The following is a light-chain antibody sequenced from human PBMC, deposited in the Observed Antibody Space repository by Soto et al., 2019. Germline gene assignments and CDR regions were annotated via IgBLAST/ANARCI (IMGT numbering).Light chain of an antibody. CDR1: QSVSSN. J-gene: IGKJ4*01. CDR2: GAS. Sequence: ELVLTHSPVTLSVSPWEMATLSCRASQSVSSNLAWYQQKPGQAPRLLIYGASTRATGIPHRFSGSGSGTGFTPTNSRLEPEDFAVYYCQQYGTLPLTFGGGTKVDIK. CDR3: QQYGTLPLT. V-gene: IGKV3-20*01.